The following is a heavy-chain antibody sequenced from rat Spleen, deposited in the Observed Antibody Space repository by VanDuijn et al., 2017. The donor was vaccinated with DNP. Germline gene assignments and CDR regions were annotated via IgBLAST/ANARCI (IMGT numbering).Heavy chain of an antibody. CDR3: TSNPHIRTAAPFDY. J-gene: IGHJ2*01. CDR1: GFIFNDFW. V-gene: IGHV5-58*01. D-gene: IGHD3-8*01. CDR2: INTDGGKT. Sequence: EVKFVESGGGLVQPGRSLKLSCAASGFIFNDFWMGWVRQAPGKGLEWLSSINTDGGKTYYPDSVKGRFTISRDNAENTVYLQMNSLRSGDTATYFCTSNPHIRTAAPFDYWGQGVMVTVSS.